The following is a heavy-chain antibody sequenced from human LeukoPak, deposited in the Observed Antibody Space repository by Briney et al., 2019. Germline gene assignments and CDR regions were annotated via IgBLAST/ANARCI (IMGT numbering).Heavy chain of an antibody. CDR1: GFTLCSYS. Sequence: PGGSLSLSCAASGFTLCSYSMNWVRQAPGEGLEWVSSISSSSSYIYYADSVKGRFTISRDNAKNSLYLQMNSLRAEDTAVYNCARDRSYSSSPGGDWGQGTLVTVSS. CDR2: ISSSSSYI. J-gene: IGHJ4*02. CDR3: ARDRSYSSSPGGD. V-gene: IGHV3-21*01. D-gene: IGHD6-6*01.